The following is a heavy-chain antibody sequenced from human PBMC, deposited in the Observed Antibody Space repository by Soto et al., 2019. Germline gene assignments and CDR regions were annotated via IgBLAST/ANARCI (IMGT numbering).Heavy chain of an antibody. CDR2: IIPLFGIA. V-gene: IGHV1-69*12. J-gene: IGHJ3*02. D-gene: IGHD3-10*01. CDR1: GGTFSPFA. Sequence: QVQLVQSGAEVKKPVSSVKVSCKASGGTFSPFAVSWVRQAPGQGLEWMGGIIPLFGIAKYAPKFEDRVTIIADDSTNTASMDLSGLRSEDTAVYYCAASGRDVLGYDYKDTEGLDIWGQGTLVNVSS. CDR3: AASGRDVLGYDYKDTEGLDI.